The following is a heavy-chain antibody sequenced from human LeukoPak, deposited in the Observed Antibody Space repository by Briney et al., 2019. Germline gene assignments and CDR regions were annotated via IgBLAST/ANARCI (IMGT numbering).Heavy chain of an antibody. CDR1: GFTVSSNY. Sequence: AGGSLRLSCVVSGFTVSSNYMSWVRQAPGKGLECVSIVYSGGSSYYADPVKGRFTISRDKSKNTLYLQMNSQRAEDTAVYYCARGYCSGGGCYQAYYFDYWGQGTLVTVSS. CDR3: ARGYCSGGGCYQAYYFDY. J-gene: IGHJ4*02. D-gene: IGHD2-15*01. CDR2: VYSGGSS. V-gene: IGHV3-53*01.